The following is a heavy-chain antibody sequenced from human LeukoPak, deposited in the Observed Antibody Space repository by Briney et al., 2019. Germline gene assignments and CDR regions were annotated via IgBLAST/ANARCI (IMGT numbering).Heavy chain of an antibody. V-gene: IGHV1-69*13. CDR2: IIPIFGTA. CDR1: GGTFSSYA. CDR3: ARDGYDSSGYYDY. Sequence: GAPVKVSCKASGGTFSSYAISWVRQAPGQGLEWMGGIIPIFGTANYAQKFQGRVTITADESTSTAYMELSSLRSEDTAVYYCARDGYDSSGYYDYWGQGTLVTVSS. J-gene: IGHJ4*02. D-gene: IGHD3-22*01.